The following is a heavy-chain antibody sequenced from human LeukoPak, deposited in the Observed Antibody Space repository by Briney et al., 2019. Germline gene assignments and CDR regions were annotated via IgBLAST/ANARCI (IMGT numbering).Heavy chain of an antibody. Sequence: PGGSLRLSCAASGFTFSSYAMSWVRQAPGKGLEWVSAISGSGGSTYYADSVKGRFTISRDNAKNSLYLQMNSLRAEDTAVYYCARDLYYYDSSGYVYWGQGTLVTVSS. J-gene: IGHJ4*02. CDR2: ISGSGGST. CDR1: GFTFSSYA. V-gene: IGHV3-23*01. D-gene: IGHD3-22*01. CDR3: ARDLYYYDSSGYVY.